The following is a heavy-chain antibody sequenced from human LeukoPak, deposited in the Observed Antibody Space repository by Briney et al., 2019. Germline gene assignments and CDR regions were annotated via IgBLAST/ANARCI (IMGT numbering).Heavy chain of an antibody. D-gene: IGHD6-19*01. V-gene: IGHV4-39*07. CDR3: ARGGTGIAVAGQIFDY. CDR2: IYYSGST. Sequence: PSETLSLTCTVSGGSISSSSYYWGWIRQPPGKGLEWIGSIYYSGSTYYNPSLKSRVTISVDTSKNQFSLKLSSVTAADTAVYYCARGGTGIAVAGQIFDYWGQGTLVTVSS. J-gene: IGHJ4*02. CDR1: GGSISSSSYY.